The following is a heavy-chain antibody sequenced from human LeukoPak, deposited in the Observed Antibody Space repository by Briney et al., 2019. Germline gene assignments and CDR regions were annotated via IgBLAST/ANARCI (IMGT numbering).Heavy chain of an antibody. CDR3: ATNSGARDSGN. Sequence: ASVKVSCKASGNAFSNYFIHWVRQAPGQGPEWMGVIDRSGVSTSCAQKFQGRISVSSDMSTSTVYMELSSLTSEDTAVYFCATNSGARDSGNWGQGTLVTVSS. CDR2: IDRSGVST. D-gene: IGHD5-24*01. J-gene: IGHJ4*02. V-gene: IGHV1-46*01. CDR1: GNAFSNYF.